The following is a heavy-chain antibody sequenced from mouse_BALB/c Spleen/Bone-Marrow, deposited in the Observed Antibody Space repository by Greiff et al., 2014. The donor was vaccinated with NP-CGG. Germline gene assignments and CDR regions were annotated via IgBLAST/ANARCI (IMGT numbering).Heavy chain of an antibody. J-gene: IGHJ3*01. CDR2: INPSNGRT. V-gene: IGHV1S81*02. CDR3: ARYATATYWFVY. CDR1: GYTFTSYW. Sequence: QVQLKESGAELVKPGASVKLSCKASGYTFTSYWMHWVKQRPGQGLEWIGEINPSNGRTSYNEKFKSKATLTVDKSFSTAYMQLSSLTSEDSAVYYCARYATATYWFVYWGQGTLVTVSA. D-gene: IGHD1-2*01.